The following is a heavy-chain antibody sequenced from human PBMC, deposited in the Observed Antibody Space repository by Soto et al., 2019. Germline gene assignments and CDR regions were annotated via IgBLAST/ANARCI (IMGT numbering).Heavy chain of an antibody. CDR1: GGTFSSYA. CDR2: IIPIFGTA. CDR3: AQTQGMGYCSGGSCYSPWFDP. D-gene: IGHD2-15*01. V-gene: IGHV1-69*01. J-gene: IGHJ5*02. Sequence: QVQLVQSGAEVKKPGSSVKVSCKASGGTFSSYAISWVRQAPEQGLEWMGGIIPIFGTANYAQKFQGRVTITADESTSTAYMELSSLRSEDTAVYYCAQTQGMGYCSGGSCYSPWFDPWGQGTLVTVSS.